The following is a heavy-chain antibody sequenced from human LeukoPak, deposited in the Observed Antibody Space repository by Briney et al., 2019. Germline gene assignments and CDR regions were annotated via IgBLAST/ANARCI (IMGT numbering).Heavy chain of an antibody. D-gene: IGHD6-13*01. J-gene: IGHJ3*02. CDR1: GFSFSDHY. V-gene: IGHV3-11*06. Sequence: GGSLRLSCAASGFSFSDHYMSWIRQAPGKGLEWVSYITSSSSSTNYADSVKGRFTISRDNAKNSLYPQMNSLRAEDTAVYYCARPYSSSEAFDIWGQGRMVTVSS. CDR2: ITSSSSST. CDR3: ARPYSSSEAFDI.